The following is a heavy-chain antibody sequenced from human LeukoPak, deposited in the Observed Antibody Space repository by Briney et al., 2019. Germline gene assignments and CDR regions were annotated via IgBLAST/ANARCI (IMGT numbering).Heavy chain of an antibody. Sequence: SETLSLTCTVSDGSITSYYWNWIRQPPGKGLEWIGNIYNSGSTDYNPSLKSRVTISLNTSKNQISLKLSSVTAADTGVYYCARDKGPYWYFDLWGRGTLVTVSS. CDR2: IYNSGST. V-gene: IGHV4-59*01. CDR1: DGSITSYY. CDR3: ARDKGPYWYFDL. J-gene: IGHJ2*01.